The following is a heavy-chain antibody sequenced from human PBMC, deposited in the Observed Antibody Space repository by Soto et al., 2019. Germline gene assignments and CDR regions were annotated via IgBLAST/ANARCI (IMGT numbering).Heavy chain of an antibody. D-gene: IGHD6-13*01. CDR2: IGKAGDT. Sequence: EVQLVESGGDLVQPGGSLRLSCAASGFTCSSYDFHWVRQTTGKGLEWVSGIGKAGDTYYAGSVKGRFTISRENAKNSLYLQMNSLRAGDTAVYYCTRGAAGFDYWGQGTLVTVSS. V-gene: IGHV3-13*01. J-gene: IGHJ4*02. CDR1: GFTCSSYD. CDR3: TRGAAGFDY.